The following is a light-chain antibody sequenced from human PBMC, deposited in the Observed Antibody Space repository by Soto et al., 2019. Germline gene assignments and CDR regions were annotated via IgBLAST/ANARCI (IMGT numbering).Light chain of an antibody. CDR2: DVS. J-gene: IGLJ2*01. V-gene: IGLV2-14*03. CDR1: SSDVGGYNY. Sequence: QSALTQPASVSGSPGQSITISCTGTSSDVGGYNYVSWYQQHPGKAPKLMIYDVSYRPSGVSNRFSGFKSGNTASLTISGLQAEDEAEYYGSSSTSSNTVVFGGGTKLTVL. CDR3: SSSTSSNTVV.